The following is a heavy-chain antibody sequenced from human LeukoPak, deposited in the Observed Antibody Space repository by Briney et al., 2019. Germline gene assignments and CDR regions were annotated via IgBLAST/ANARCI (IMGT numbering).Heavy chain of an antibody. Sequence: PSETLSLTCTVSGGSFSSSNYFWVWIRQPPGKGLGWIESIYYSGNSYYNPSLKSRVTISVDTSKNHFSLKLRSVMAADTAVYYCARHGNVVVVPAAKGFDYWGQGTQVTVSS. CDR3: ARHGNVVVVPAAKGFDY. D-gene: IGHD2-2*01. CDR1: GGSFSSSNYF. V-gene: IGHV4-39*01. CDR2: IYYSGNS. J-gene: IGHJ4*02.